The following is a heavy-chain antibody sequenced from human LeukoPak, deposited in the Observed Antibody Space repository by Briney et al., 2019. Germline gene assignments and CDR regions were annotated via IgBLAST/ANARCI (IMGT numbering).Heavy chain of an antibody. V-gene: IGHV1-18*01. CDR1: GYTFTSYG. CDR2: ISAYNGNT. Sequence: ASVNVSCKASGYTFTSYGISWVRQAPGQGLEWMGWISAYNGNTNYAQKLQGRVTMTTDTSTSTAYMELRSLRSDDTAVYYCARASIVVVPAANNWFDPWGQGTLVTVSS. CDR3: ARASIVVVPAANNWFDP. D-gene: IGHD2-2*01. J-gene: IGHJ5*02.